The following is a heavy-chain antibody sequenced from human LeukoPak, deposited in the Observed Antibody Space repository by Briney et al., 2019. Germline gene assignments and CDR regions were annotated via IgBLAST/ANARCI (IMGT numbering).Heavy chain of an antibody. J-gene: IGHJ3*02. CDR3: ARSGYSYVIDAFDI. V-gene: IGHV4-59*01. CDR1: GGSISSYY. Sequence: PSETLSLTCTVSGGSISSYYWSWIRQPPRKGLERIGHTYYSGSTNYNPSLQSRVTISVDTSKNQFSLKLSSVTAADTAVYYCARSGYSYVIDAFDIWGQGTMVTVSS. CDR2: TYYSGST. D-gene: IGHD5-18*01.